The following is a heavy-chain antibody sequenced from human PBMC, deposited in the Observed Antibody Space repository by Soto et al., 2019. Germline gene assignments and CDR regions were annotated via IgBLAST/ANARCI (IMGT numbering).Heavy chain of an antibody. V-gene: IGHV1-69*13. Sequence: SVKVSCKASGGTFSSYAISWVRQAPGQGLEWMRGIIPIFGTANYAQKFQGRVTITADESTSTAYMELSSLRSEDTAVYYCAREGIVGATYYYYGMDVWGQGTTVTVSS. D-gene: IGHD1-26*01. CDR2: IIPIFGTA. J-gene: IGHJ6*02. CDR1: GGTFSSYA. CDR3: AREGIVGATYYYYGMDV.